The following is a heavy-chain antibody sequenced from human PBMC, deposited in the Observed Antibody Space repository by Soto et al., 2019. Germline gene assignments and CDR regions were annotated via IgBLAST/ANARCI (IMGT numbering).Heavy chain of an antibody. J-gene: IGHJ4*02. CDR1: GFTFSRYA. D-gene: IGHD5-18*01. V-gene: IGHV3-23*01. CDR3: AKAQYTAIVTIYY. CDR2: INDSGDNT. Sequence: GESLRLSCAASGFTFSRYAMSWVRQAPGKGLEWVSTINDSGDNTYYADSVKGRFTISRDNSKNTLSLQMNSLRAEDTAVYYCAKAQYTAIVTIYYWGQGTLVTVSS.